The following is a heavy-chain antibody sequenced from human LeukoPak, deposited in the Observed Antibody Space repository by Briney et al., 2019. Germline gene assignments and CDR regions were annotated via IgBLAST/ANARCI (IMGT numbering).Heavy chain of an antibody. J-gene: IGHJ5*02. CDR3: ARTYNWFDP. Sequence: GGSLRLSCAASGFTFSGSALHWVRQASGKGLEWVGRIRSTANGYATAYAASVKGRFTISRDDSKNTAYLQMDSLKTEDTAVYYCARTYNWFDPWGQGTLVTVSS. CDR1: GFTFSGSA. V-gene: IGHV3-73*01. CDR2: IRSTANGYAT.